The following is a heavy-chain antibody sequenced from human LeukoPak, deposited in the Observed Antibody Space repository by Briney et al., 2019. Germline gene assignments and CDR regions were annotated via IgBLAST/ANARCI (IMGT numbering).Heavy chain of an antibody. V-gene: IGHV4-30-2*01. J-gene: IGHJ3*02. CDR3: ASPHLQGTMAFDI. Sequence: PSETLSLTCAVSGGSISSGGYSWSWIRQPPGKGLEWIGYIYHSGSTYYNPSLKSRVTISVDRSKNQFSLKLSSVTAADTAVYYCASPHLQGTMAFDIWGQGTMVTVSS. D-gene: IGHD3-10*01. CDR2: IYHSGST. CDR1: GGSISSGGYS.